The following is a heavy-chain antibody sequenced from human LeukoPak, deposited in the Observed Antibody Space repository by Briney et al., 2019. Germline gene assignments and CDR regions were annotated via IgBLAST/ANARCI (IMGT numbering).Heavy chain of an antibody. J-gene: IGHJ5*02. CDR1: GDSISSGGYS. D-gene: IGHD6-19*01. Sequence: SQTLSLTCAVSGDSISSGGYSWSWIRQPPGKGLEWIGYVYHSGSTYYNPSLKSRVTMSVDTSKNQFSLKLSSVTAADTAVYYCARDGSSGWSPWFDPWGQGTLVTVSS. CDR2: VYHSGST. V-gene: IGHV4-30-2*01. CDR3: ARDGSSGWSPWFDP.